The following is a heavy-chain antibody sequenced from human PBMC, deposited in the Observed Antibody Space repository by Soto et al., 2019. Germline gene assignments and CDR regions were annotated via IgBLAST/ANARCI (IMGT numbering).Heavy chain of an antibody. CDR3: AKSPRIAAAGVNYHYYYMDV. Sequence: EVQLVESGGGLVQPGRSLRLSCAASGFTFPDYAIHWVRQAPGKGLEWVSGITWNGGSMGYADSVQGRFSISRDNTRNSLYLQMNSLRAEDTALYYCAKSPRIAAAGVNYHYYYMDVWGKGTAVTVS. CDR1: GFTFPDYA. V-gene: IGHV3-9*01. J-gene: IGHJ6*03. CDR2: ITWNGGSM. D-gene: IGHD6-13*01.